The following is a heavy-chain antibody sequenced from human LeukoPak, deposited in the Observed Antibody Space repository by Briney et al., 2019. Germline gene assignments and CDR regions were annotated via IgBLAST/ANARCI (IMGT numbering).Heavy chain of an antibody. D-gene: IGHD3-9*01. V-gene: IGHV4-34*01. CDR1: GGSFSGYY. J-gene: IGHJ5*02. CDR3: ARIPSDFLTGYPPPCFDP. CDR2: INHSGST. Sequence: SETLSLTCAVYGGSFSGYYWSWIRQPPGKGLEWIGEINHSGSTNYNPSLKSRVTISVDTSKNQFSLKLTSVTAADTAVYYCARIPSDFLTGYPPPCFDPWARGPWSPSPQ.